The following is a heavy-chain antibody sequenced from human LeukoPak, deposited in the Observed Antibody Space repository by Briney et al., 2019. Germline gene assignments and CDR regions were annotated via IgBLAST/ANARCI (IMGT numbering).Heavy chain of an antibody. Sequence: PGGSLRLSCAASGLSFSSYTMSWVRQAPGKGLEWVSAITSNSDSTSDADSVKGRFTISRDNAKNSLFLQMNSLRAEDTAVYYCARGSYGDYQPFDYWGQGTLVTVSS. V-gene: IGHV3-21*01. CDR2: ITSNSDST. D-gene: IGHD4-17*01. J-gene: IGHJ4*02. CDR1: GLSFSSYT. CDR3: ARGSYGDYQPFDY.